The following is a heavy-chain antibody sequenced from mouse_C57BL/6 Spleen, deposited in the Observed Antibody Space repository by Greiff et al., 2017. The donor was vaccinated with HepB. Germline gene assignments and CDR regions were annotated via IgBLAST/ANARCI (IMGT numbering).Heavy chain of an antibody. Sequence: EVQVVESGGGLVQPKGSLKLSCAASGFTFNTYAMHWVRQAPGKGLEWVARIRSKSSNYATYYADSVKDRFTISRDDSQSMLYLQMNNLKTEDTAMYYCVREAYSNHYYAMDYWGQGTSVTVSS. CDR2: IRSKSSNYAT. J-gene: IGHJ4*01. CDR1: GFTFNTYA. V-gene: IGHV10-3*01. D-gene: IGHD2-5*01. CDR3: VREAYSNHYYAMDY.